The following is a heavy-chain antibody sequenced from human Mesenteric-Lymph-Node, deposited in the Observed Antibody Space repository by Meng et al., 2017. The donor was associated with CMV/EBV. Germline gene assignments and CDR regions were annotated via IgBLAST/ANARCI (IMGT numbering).Heavy chain of an antibody. V-gene: IGHV3-72*01. Sequence: SCATSGFILSDHYMEWVRQAPGKGLEWVGRSRNKARRYTTEYAASVKDRFTISRDDSKTSLYLQMNSLKSEDTAVYYCSRLYGGGSDYWGQGTLVTVSS. D-gene: IGHD3-10*01. CDR1: GFILSDHY. CDR2: SRNKARRYTT. J-gene: IGHJ4*02. CDR3: SRLYGGGSDY.